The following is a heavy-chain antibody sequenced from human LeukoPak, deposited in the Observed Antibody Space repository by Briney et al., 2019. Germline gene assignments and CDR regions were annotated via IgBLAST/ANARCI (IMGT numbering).Heavy chain of an antibody. CDR3: ARDQEGFDY. J-gene: IGHJ4*02. CDR2: IYPRDGST. V-gene: IGHV1-46*01. Sequence: ASVKVSCKASRYTFTNNYIHWVRQAPGQGLDWMGMIYPRDGSTSYAQKFQGRVTVTRDTSTSTVHMELSGLRSEDTAVYYCARDQEGFDYWGQGTLVTVSS. CDR1: RYTFTNNY.